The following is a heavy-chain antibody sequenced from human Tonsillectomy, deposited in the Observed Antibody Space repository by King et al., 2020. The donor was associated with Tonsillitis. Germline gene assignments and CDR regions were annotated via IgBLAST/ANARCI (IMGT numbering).Heavy chain of an antibody. CDR2: INPSAGST. Sequence: QLVQSGAEVKKPGASVKVSCKASGYTFTTYYIHWVRQAPGQGLEWMGIINPSAGSTSYAQKFQGRVTMTSDKSTSTVYMELSSLTSEDTAVYYCARDHRYFRGWYPDYWGQGTLVTVSS. CDR3: ARDHRYFRGWYPDY. CDR1: GYTFTTYY. D-gene: IGHD6-19*01. J-gene: IGHJ4*02. V-gene: IGHV1-46*03.